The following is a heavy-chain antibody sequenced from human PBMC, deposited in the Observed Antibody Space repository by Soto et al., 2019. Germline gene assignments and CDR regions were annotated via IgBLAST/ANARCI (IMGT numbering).Heavy chain of an antibody. J-gene: IGHJ5*02. CDR3: ARVVPGAEAWFGP. Sequence: QVQLVQSGGEVKRPGASVKVSCKTSCYTFSNYGITWVRQAPGQPLEWLGWISLYSDCTNYAQKFQGRVSMTTDTSTTTAYMELRSLRSDDTAVYYCARVVPGAEAWFGPWGQGTLVTVSS. CDR1: CYTFSNYG. D-gene: IGHD2-2*01. V-gene: IGHV1-18*01. CDR2: ISLYSDCT.